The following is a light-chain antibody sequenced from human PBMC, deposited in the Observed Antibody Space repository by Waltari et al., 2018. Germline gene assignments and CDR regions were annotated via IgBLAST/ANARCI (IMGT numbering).Light chain of an antibody. V-gene: IGLV2-14*03. CDR2: DVS. Sequence: SALTQPASVSGSPGQSITISCTGTSSDVGGYNFVSWFQQYPGKAPKLIMYDVSHRPSGVSIRFSGSKSGDTASLTISGLQADDEADYHCISYSSSATGHVIIGGGTKLTVL. J-gene: IGLJ2*01. CDR1: SSDVGGYNF. CDR3: ISYSSSATGHVI.